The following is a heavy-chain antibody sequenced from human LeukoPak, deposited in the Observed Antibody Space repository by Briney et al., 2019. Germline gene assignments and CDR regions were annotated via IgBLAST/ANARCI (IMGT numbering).Heavy chain of an antibody. V-gene: IGHV4-59*01. Sequence: PSDTLSLTCTVSGGSISSYYWSWIRQPPGKGLEWIGYIYYSGSTNYNPSLKSRVTISVDTSKNQFSLKLSSVTAADTAVYYCARGYYYDSSGYYGGFDYWGQGTLVTVSS. D-gene: IGHD3-22*01. J-gene: IGHJ4*02. CDR2: IYYSGST. CDR1: GGSISSYY. CDR3: ARGYYYDSSGYYGGFDY.